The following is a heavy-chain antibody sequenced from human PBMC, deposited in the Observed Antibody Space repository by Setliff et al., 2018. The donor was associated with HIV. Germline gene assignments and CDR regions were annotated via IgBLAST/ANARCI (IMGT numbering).Heavy chain of an antibody. D-gene: IGHD6-13*01. CDR1: GFTFKTFA. CDR2: ISYDGSRT. CDR3: ASARSSWAFDY. V-gene: IGHV3-30*01. Sequence: GGSLRLSCVASGFTFKTFAMHWVRQAPGKGLEWVSVISYDGSRTYYADSVKGRFTISRDDSKNTLFLQLNTLRPEDTAVYYCASARSSWAFDYWGQGTVVTVPQ. J-gene: IGHJ4*02.